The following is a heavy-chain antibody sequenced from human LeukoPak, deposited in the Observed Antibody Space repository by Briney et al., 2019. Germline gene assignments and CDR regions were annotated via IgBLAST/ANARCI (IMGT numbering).Heavy chain of an antibody. Sequence: GASVKVSCKASGYTFTGYHMHWVRQAPGQGLEWMGWINPDSGGTDYAQKFQGRVTMSRDTSTSTAYMELSRLRSDDTAMYYCARTFYYGSGRARYMDVWGKGTTVTVSS. D-gene: IGHD3-10*01. V-gene: IGHV1-2*02. J-gene: IGHJ6*03. CDR1: GYTFTGYH. CDR2: INPDSGGT. CDR3: ARTFYYGSGRARYMDV.